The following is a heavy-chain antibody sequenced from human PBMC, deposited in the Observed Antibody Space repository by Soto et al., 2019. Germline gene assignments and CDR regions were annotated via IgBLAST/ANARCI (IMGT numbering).Heavy chain of an antibody. CDR3: ATVLRGEEPYGMDV. CDR2: FDPEDGET. Sequence: ASVKVSCKVSGYTLTELSMHWLRQAPGKGLEWMGGFDPEDGETIYAQKFQGRVTMTEDTSTDTAYMELSSLRSEDTAVYYCATVLRGEEPYGMDVWGQGTTVTVSS. CDR1: GYTLTELS. V-gene: IGHV1-24*01. J-gene: IGHJ6*02. D-gene: IGHD3-10*01.